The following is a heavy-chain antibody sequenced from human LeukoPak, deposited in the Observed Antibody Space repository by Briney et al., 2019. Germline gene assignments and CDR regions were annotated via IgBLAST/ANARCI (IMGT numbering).Heavy chain of an antibody. CDR3: ARDSETETGWYYYGMDV. V-gene: IGHV3-53*01. CDR2: IYSGGST. J-gene: IGHJ6*02. D-gene: IGHD1-1*01. CDR1: GFSVSRNY. Sequence: GGSLRLSCAASGFSVSRNYMNWVRQAPGKGLEWVSVIYSGGSTYFADSVKGRFTITRDNSKNTVFLQMNSLRAEDTAVYYCARDSETETGWYYYGMDVWGQGTTVAVSS.